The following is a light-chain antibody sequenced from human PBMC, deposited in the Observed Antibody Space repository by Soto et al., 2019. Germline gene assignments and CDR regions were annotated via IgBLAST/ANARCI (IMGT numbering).Light chain of an antibody. CDR3: QEYDNWPPEGP. V-gene: IGKV3-15*01. J-gene: IGKJ1*01. CDR2: GAS. Sequence: EIVMTQSPATLSVSPGERATLSCRASQSVSSNLAWYQQKPGQAPRLLIYGASTRATGIPARFSGSGSGTEFTLTISSLQSEDVAVYFCQEYDNWPPEGPFGQGTKVDIK. CDR1: QSVSSN.